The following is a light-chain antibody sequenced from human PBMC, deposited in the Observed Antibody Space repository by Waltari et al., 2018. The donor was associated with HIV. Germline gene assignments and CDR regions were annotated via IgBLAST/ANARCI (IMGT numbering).Light chain of an antibody. J-gene: IGLJ3*02. CDR1: SSNIGSNT. CDR3: AAWDDSLNGWV. Sequence: QSVLTQPPSASGTPGQRVTISCSGSSSNIGSNTVNWYHQLPGTAPKLLIDTNTRRPSGVPDRFSGSKSGTSASLAISGLQSEDEADYYCAAWDDSLNGWVFGGGTKLTVL. CDR2: TNT. V-gene: IGLV1-44*01.